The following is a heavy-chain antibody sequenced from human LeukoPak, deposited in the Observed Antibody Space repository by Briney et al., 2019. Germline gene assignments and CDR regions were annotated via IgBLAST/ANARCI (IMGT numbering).Heavy chain of an antibody. D-gene: IGHD6-13*01. CDR3: ARLPAAAATGYYGMDV. V-gene: IGHV4-34*01. Sequence: SETLSLTCAVYGGSFTGYYWTWIRQPPGKGLEGIGEINHSGSTNYNPSLKSRVTISVDTSKNQSSVTLSSVTAEDTAVYYCARLPAAAATGYYGMDVWGKGTTVTVSS. CDR2: INHSGST. J-gene: IGHJ6*04. CDR1: GGSFTGYY.